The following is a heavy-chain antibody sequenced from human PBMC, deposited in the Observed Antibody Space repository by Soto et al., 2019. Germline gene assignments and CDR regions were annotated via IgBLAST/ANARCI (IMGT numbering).Heavy chain of an antibody. D-gene: IGHD3-9*01. Sequence: ASVKVSCKASGYTFTSYGISWVRQAPGQGLEWMGWISAYNGNTNYAQKLQGRVTMTTDTSTSTAYMELRSLRPDDTAVYYCARGRADYDILTGYGHYYYYGMDVWGQGTTVTVSS. V-gene: IGHV1-18*04. J-gene: IGHJ6*02. CDR2: ISAYNGNT. CDR1: GYTFTSYG. CDR3: ARGRADYDILTGYGHYYYYGMDV.